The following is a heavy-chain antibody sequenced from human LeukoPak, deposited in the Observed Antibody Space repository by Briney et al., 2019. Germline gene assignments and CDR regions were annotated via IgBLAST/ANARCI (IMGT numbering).Heavy chain of an antibody. V-gene: IGHV1-2*02. CDR1: GYTFTGYY. CDR2: INPNSGGT. Sequence: ASVTVSCKASGYTFTGYYMHWVRQAPGQGLEWMGWINPNSGGTNYAQKFQGRVTMTRDTSISTAYMELSRLRSDDTAVYYCARWESITGTTPGYYYYGMDVWGQGTTVTVSS. J-gene: IGHJ6*02. D-gene: IGHD1-20*01. CDR3: ARWESITGTTPGYYYYGMDV.